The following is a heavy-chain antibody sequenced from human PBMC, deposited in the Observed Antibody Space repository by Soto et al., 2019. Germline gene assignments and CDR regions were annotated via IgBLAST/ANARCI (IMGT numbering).Heavy chain of an antibody. CDR2: ISSSGSTI. V-gene: IGHV3-11*01. CDR1: GFTFSDYY. Sequence: GGSLRLSCAASGFTFSDYYMSWVRQAPGKGLEWVSYISSSGSTIYYADSVKGRFTISRDNAKNSLYLQMNSLRAEGTAVYYCAREDLEQQTDYWGQGTLVTVSS. CDR3: AREDLEQQTDY. D-gene: IGHD6-13*01. J-gene: IGHJ4*02.